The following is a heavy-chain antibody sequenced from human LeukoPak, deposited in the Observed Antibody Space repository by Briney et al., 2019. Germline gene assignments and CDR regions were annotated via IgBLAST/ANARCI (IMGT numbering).Heavy chain of an antibody. Sequence: EPSETLSLTCTVSGGSISSYYWSWIRQPPGEGLEWIGYIYYSGSTNYNPSLKSRVTISVDTSKNQFSLKLSSVTAADTAVYYCARSRYSSGLIVGWGQGTLVTVSS. CDR1: GGSISSYY. CDR2: IYYSGST. D-gene: IGHD6-19*01. V-gene: IGHV4-59*01. J-gene: IGHJ4*02. CDR3: ARSRYSSGLIVG.